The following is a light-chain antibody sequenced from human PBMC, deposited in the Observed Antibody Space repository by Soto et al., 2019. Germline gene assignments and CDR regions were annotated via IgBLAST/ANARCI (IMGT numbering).Light chain of an antibody. V-gene: IGKV3-15*01. J-gene: IGKJ1*01. CDR1: QSVSSN. CDR3: PQYNNWPPWT. Sequence: EIVMTQSPATLSVSPGERATLSCRASQSVSSNLAWYQQKPGQAPRLLIYGASTRATGIPARFSGSGSGTEFTLTICSLQSEDFAVYYCPQYNNWPPWTFGQGTKVEI. CDR2: GAS.